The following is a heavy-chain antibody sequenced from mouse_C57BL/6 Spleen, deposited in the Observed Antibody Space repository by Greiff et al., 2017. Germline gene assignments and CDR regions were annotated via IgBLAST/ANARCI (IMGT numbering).Heavy chain of an antibody. CDR3: AKGESYAMDY. Sequence: QVQLQQPGAELVKPGASVKLSCKASGYTFTSYWMQWVKQRPGQGLAWIGEIDPSDSYTNYNQKFKGKATLTVDTSSSTAYMQLSSLTSEDSAVYYCAKGESYAMDYWGQGTSVTVSS. J-gene: IGHJ4*01. V-gene: IGHV1-50*01. CDR2: IDPSDSYT. D-gene: IGHD6-2*01. CDR1: GYTFTSYW.